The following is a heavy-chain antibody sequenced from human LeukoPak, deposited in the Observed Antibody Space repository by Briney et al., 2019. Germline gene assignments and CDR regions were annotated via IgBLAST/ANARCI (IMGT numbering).Heavy chain of an antibody. CDR3: ARRVGATPRDAFDI. CDR1: EYSFATYW. Sequence: GESLKISXQGSEYSFATYWIAWLRQMPGKGREWMGIIYPSDSDTRYSPSFQGQVTISADKSISTAYLQWSSLKASDTAMYYCARRVGATPRDAFDIWGQGTMVTVSS. J-gene: IGHJ3*02. D-gene: IGHD1-26*01. CDR2: IYPSDSDT. V-gene: IGHV5-51*01.